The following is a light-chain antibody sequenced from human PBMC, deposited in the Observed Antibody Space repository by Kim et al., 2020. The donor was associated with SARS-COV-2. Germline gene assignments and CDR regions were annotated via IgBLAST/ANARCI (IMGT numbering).Light chain of an antibody. CDR1: NIGSKG. CDR3: QVWDSSSYHVI. J-gene: IGLJ2*01. V-gene: IGLV3-21*04. Sequence: SYELTQPPSLSVAPGTTARITCGGNNIGSKGVHWYQQKTGQAPVLVIYYDSDRPSGIPERFSGSNSGNTATLTIRGVEAGDDADYYCQVWDSSSYHVIFGGGTQLTVL. CDR2: YDS.